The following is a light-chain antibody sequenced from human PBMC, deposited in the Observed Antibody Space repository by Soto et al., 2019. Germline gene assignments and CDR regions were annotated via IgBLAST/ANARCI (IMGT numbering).Light chain of an antibody. CDR3: SSYPSSSTPV. CDR1: SSDIGGYNY. CDR2: EVS. V-gene: IGLV2-14*01. Sequence: QSALTQPASVSGSPGQSITISCTGTSSDIGGYNYVSWYQQHPDTAPKLIIYEVSNRPSGISNRFSGSKSGNTASLTISGLQAADEADYYCSSYPSSSTPVFGGGTQLTVL. J-gene: IGLJ7*01.